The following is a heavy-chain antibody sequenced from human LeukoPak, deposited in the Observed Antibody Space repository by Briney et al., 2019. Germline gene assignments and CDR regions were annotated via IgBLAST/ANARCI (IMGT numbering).Heavy chain of an antibody. CDR3: ARGNYYYDSSGYSALSYFQH. V-gene: IGHV3-66*01. CDR2: IYSGGST. D-gene: IGHD3-22*01. Sequence: GGSLRLSCAASGFTFSSYWMSWVRQAPGRGLEWVSVIYSGGSTYYADSVKGRFNISRDNSKNTLYLQMNSLRAEDTAVYYCARGNYYYDSSGYSALSYFQHWGQGTLVTVSS. J-gene: IGHJ1*01. CDR1: GFTFSSYW.